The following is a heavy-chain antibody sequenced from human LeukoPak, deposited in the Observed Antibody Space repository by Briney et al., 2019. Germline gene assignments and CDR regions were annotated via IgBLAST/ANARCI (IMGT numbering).Heavy chain of an antibody. CDR2: IKPNSGGT. CDR1: GYTFADYG. J-gene: IGHJ4*02. V-gene: IGHV1-2*02. Sequence: ASVKVSCKASGYTFADYGISWVRQAPGQGLEWMGWIKPNSGGTKFAQKFQGRVTMTRDTSISTAYMELSRLRSDDTAVYYCANMMYSETYNDYWGQGTLVTVSS. D-gene: IGHD1-26*01. CDR3: ANMMYSETYNDY.